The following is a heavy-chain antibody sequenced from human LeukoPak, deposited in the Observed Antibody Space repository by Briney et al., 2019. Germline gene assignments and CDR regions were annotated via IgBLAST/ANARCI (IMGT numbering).Heavy chain of an antibody. CDR2: IDYSGAT. V-gene: IGHV4-59*01. Sequence: SETLSLTCTVSGGSISTNYWTWIRQPPGKGLEWIGYIDYSGATNYNPSLKSRLTMSVDTSKHQFSLKLSSVTAADTAVYYCARVGSYCFESWGQGTLVTVSS. J-gene: IGHJ4*02. D-gene: IGHD3-10*01. CDR1: GGSISTNY. CDR3: ARVGSYCFES.